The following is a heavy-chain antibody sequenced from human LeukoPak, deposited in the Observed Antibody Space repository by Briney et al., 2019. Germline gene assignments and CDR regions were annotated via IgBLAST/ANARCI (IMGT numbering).Heavy chain of an antibody. CDR1: GGSFSGYY. CDR2: INHGGSA. CDR3: AREPPDSSGWYGDYYYYMDV. D-gene: IGHD6-19*01. Sequence: SETLSLTCAVNGGSFSGYYWSWIRQPPGKGLEWIGEINHGGSANYNPSLKSRVTISVDTSKNQFSLKLSSVTAADTAVYYCAREPPDSSGWYGDYYYYMDVWGKGTTVTVSS. J-gene: IGHJ6*03. V-gene: IGHV4-34*01.